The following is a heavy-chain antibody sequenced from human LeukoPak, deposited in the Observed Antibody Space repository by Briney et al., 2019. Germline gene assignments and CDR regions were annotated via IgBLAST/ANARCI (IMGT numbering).Heavy chain of an antibody. CDR3: ARGSEMATDY. J-gene: IGHJ4*02. CDR1: GGSISSYN. V-gene: IGHV4-59*12. Sequence: SETLSLTCTVSGGSISSYNWRSIWQPPGKGLGRIGYIYYSGSANYNPPPKSRVTISVDPSKNQSCLKLSSVTAADTAVYYCARGSEMATDYWGQGTLVTVSS. D-gene: IGHD5-24*01. CDR2: IYYSGSA.